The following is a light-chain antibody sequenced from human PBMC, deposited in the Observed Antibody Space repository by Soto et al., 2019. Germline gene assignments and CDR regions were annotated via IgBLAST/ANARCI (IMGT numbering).Light chain of an antibody. J-gene: IGKJ1*01. CDR1: QTISSW. CDR2: AAS. V-gene: IGKV1-5*01. Sequence: DIQMTQSPSTLSASVGDRFTITCRASQTISSWLAWYQQKPGKAPNLLIYAASTLETGVPSRFSGSGYGTEFTLTIASLQPDDSASYYCQQYNSFSKTFGRGTKVDI. CDR3: QQYNSFSKT.